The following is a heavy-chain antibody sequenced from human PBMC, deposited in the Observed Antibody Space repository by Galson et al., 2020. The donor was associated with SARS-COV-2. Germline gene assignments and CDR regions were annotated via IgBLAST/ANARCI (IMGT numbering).Heavy chain of an antibody. CDR1: GYSISSDYY. D-gene: IGHD3-10*01. CDR2: IYHSGTT. J-gene: IGHJ5*02. Sequence: ASETLSLTCAVSGYSISSDYYWGWIRQPPGKGLEWIGSIYHSGTTFYNSSLKSRVTIFIDTSKNQFSLKLISVTAADTAVYYCVKAGGPAVRGTDNWFGPWGRGTLVTVSS. V-gene: IGHV4-38-2*01. CDR3: VKAGGPAVRGTDNWFGP.